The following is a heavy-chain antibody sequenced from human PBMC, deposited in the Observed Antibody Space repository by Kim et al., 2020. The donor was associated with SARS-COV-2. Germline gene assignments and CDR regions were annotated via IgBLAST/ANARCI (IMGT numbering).Heavy chain of an antibody. CDR2: IHSSGST. CDR1: GGSIISYW. J-gene: IGHJ4*02. CDR3: AREFVHGYSDY. Sequence: SETLSLTCSVSGGSIISYWWSWIRQRPGKGLEWIGYIHSSGSTKYNPSLKSRLTISVDTSKNQSSLKLTSVTAADTAMYYCAREFVHGYSDYWGQGTLVTAS. V-gene: IGHV4-59*01. D-gene: IGHD5-12*01.